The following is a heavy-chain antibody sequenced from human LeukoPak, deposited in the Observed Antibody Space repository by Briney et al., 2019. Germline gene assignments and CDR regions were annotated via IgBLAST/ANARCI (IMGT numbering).Heavy chain of an antibody. D-gene: IGHD6-19*01. Sequence: TSETLSLTCADYGGSFSGYYWSWIRQPPGKGLEWIGEINHSGSTNYNPSLKSRVTISVDTSKNQFSLKLSSVTAADTAVYYCARGGGRVAVAGTRFRPPDYWGQGTLVTVSS. CDR3: ARGGGRVAVAGTRFRPPDY. J-gene: IGHJ4*02. V-gene: IGHV4-34*01. CDR1: GGSFSGYY. CDR2: INHSGST.